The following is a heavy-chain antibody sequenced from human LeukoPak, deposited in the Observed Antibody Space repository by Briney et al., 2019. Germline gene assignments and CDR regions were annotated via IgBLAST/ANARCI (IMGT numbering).Heavy chain of an antibody. CDR3: ARDPAPIGWYDY. D-gene: IGHD6-19*01. V-gene: IGHV3-74*01. CDR1: GFTLSSYW. Sequence: GGSLRLSCAASGFTLSSYWMHWVRQAPGKGLVWVSRINSDGSSRTYADSVKGRFTISRDNAKNTLYLQMDSLRAEDTAVYYCARDPAPIGWYDYWGQGTLVTVSS. CDR2: INSDGSSR. J-gene: IGHJ4*02.